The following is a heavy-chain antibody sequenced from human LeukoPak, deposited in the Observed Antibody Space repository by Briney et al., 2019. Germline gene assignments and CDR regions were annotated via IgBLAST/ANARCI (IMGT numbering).Heavy chain of an antibody. CDR1: GASISTYH. Sequence: SETLSLTCTVSGASISTYHWSWIRQPPVKGLEWIGCIFYSGSTNSGNTNYNPSLKSRVTISVETSKNQFSLKLSSVTAADTGGYYCARHSTIEPRPDYWGQGTLVTVSP. CDR3: ARHSTIEPRPDY. V-gene: IGHV4-59*08. D-gene: IGHD6-6*01. J-gene: IGHJ4*02. CDR2: IFYSGSTNSGNT.